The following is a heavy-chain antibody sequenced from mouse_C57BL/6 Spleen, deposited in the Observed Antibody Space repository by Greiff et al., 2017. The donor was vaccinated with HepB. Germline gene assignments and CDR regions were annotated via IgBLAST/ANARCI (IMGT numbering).Heavy chain of an antibody. J-gene: IGHJ3*01. V-gene: IGHV5-17*01. D-gene: IGHD2-1*01. CDR2: ISSGSSTI. CDR3: ASPYGNYLFAY. CDR1: GFTFSDYG. Sequence: EVQLQESGGGLVKPGGSLKLSCAASGFTFSDYGMHWVRQAPEKGLEWVAYISSGSSTIYYADTVKGRFTISRDNAKNTLFLQMTSLRSEDTAMYYCASPYGNYLFAYWGQGTLVTVSA.